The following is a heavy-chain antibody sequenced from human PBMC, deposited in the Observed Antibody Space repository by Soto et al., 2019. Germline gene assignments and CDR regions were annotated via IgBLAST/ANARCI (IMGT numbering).Heavy chain of an antibody. V-gene: IGHV4-31*03. Sequence: TLSLTCTVSGGSISSGGYYWSWIRQHPGKGLEWIGYIYYSGTSDYAAPVKGRFSISRDDSKDTLFLQMNSLKTEDTAVYFCATMGHCSNGVCSYYYYGMDVWGLGTTVTVSS. CDR1: GGSISSGGYY. J-gene: IGHJ6*02. CDR3: ATMGHCSNGVCSYYYYGMDV. CDR2: IYYSGTS. D-gene: IGHD2-8*01.